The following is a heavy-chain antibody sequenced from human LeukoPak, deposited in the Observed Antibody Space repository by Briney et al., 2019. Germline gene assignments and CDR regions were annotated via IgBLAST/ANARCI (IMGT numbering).Heavy chain of an antibody. CDR1: GFTFSSYG. D-gene: IGHD3-22*01. J-gene: IGHJ4*02. CDR3: ARNYYDSSGYYYAATFDY. CDR2: IWYDGSNK. V-gene: IGHV3-33*01. Sequence: GGSLRLSCAASGFTFSSYGMHWVRQAPGKGLEWVAVIWYDGSNKYYADSVKGRFTISRDNSKNTLYLQMNSLRAEDTAVYYCARNYYDSSGYYYAATFDYWGQGTLVTVSS.